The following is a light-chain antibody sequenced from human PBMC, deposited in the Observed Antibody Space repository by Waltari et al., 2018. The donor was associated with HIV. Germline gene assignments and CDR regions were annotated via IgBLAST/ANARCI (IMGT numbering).Light chain of an antibody. V-gene: IGLV2-11*01. Sequence: QSALTQPRSVSGSPGQSVTISCTGTSSDVGGYTYVSWYPQHPGKAPKLIIYDVSKRPSGVPDRFSGSKSGNTASLTISGLQAEDEADYYCCSYAGSLYVFGTGTKVTVL. CDR2: DVS. CDR3: CSYAGSLYV. J-gene: IGLJ1*01. CDR1: SSDVGGYTY.